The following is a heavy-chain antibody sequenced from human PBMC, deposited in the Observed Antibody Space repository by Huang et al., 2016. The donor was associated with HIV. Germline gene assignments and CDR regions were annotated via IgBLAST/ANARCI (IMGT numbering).Heavy chain of an antibody. Sequence: QVQLVESGGGVVQPGGSLRLSCAASGFTFRTNGMHWVRQAPGKGLEWLTFIMHDGNTKFYTDSVKCRFTISRDNSKNTLSLQMNSLRPEDTAVYYCAKQAVIYPPYFYYCGQGTLLTVSP. V-gene: IGHV3-30*02. CDR2: IMHDGNTK. CDR1: GFTFRTNG. J-gene: IGHJ4*02. CDR3: AKQAVIYPPYFYY.